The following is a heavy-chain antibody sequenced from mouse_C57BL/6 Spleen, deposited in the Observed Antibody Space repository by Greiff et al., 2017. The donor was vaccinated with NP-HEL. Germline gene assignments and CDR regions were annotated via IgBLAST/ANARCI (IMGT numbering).Heavy chain of an antibody. D-gene: IGHD2-3*01. Sequence: QVQLQQPGAEHVKPGASVKMSCKASGYTFTSYWITWVKQRPGPGLEWIGDIYPGSGSTNYNEKFKSKATLTVDTSSSTAYMQLSSLTSEDSAVYYCARGWLLRSAWFAYWGQGTLVTVSA. V-gene: IGHV1-55*01. J-gene: IGHJ3*01. CDR3: ARGWLLRSAWFAY. CDR1: GYTFTSYW. CDR2: IYPGSGST.